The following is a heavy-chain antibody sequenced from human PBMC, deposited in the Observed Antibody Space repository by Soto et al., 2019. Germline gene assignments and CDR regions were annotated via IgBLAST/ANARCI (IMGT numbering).Heavy chain of an antibody. CDR1: GGTFSSYA. D-gene: IGHD3-3*01. CDR2: IIPIFGTA. V-gene: IGHV1-69*13. CDR3: ARDRLGADYDFWSGTSYGMDV. J-gene: IGHJ6*02. Sequence: GASVKVSCKASGGTFSSYAISWVRQAPGQGLEWMGGIIPIFGTANYAQKFQGRVTLTADESTSTAYMELSSLRSEDTAVYYCARDRLGADYDFWSGTSYGMDVWGQGTTVTVSS.